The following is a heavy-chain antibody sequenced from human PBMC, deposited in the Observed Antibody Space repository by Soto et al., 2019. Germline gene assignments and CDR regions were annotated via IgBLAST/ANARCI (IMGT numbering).Heavy chain of an antibody. CDR3: TTDSYTSVIVVRFDY. D-gene: IGHD3-22*01. CDR1: GFAFCNAW. J-gene: IGHJ4*01. Sequence: GGSLRLSCAAPGFAFCNAWVKWVPPAPGEGVGWGGRIKSKGHGGTTDFAAPVRGRFAISRDDSRNLVYMQMNSLNTEDTAVYYCTTDSYTSVIVVRFDYWGHGTLVTVSS. CDR2: IKSKGHGGTT. V-gene: IGHV3-15*07.